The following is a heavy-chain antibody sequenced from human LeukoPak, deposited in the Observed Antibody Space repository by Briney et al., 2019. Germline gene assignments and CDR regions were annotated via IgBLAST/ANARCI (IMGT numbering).Heavy chain of an antibody. CDR3: AKGGYSYDSSGHTPLDY. CDR2: IRYDGSKK. V-gene: IGHV3-30*02. Sequence: PGGSLRLSCAASGFTFSNYWMHWVRQAPGKGLEWVAFIRYDGSKKSHADSVKGRFTISRDNSKNTLHLQMNSLRAEDTAVYYCAKGGYSYDSSGHTPLDYWGQGTLVTVSS. J-gene: IGHJ4*02. CDR1: GFTFSNYW. D-gene: IGHD3-22*01.